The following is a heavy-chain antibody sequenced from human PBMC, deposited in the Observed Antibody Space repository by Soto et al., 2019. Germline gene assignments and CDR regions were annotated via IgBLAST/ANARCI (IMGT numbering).Heavy chain of an antibody. D-gene: IGHD2-21*02. CDR1: GGSVTSGNYY. CDR3: ARGPVVTPFVDY. V-gene: IGHV4-61*01. Sequence: QVQLQESGPGLVKPSETLSLTCTVSGGSVTSGNYYWSWIRQPPGKGLEWIGHIYYSGSTNYNPSLKSRVTIAADASKNQFSLKLSSVTAADPAIYYCARGPVVTPFVDYWGQGTLVTVSS. J-gene: IGHJ4*02. CDR2: IYYSGST.